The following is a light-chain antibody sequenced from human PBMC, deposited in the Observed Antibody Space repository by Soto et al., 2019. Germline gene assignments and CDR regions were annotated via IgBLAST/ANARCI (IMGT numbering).Light chain of an antibody. CDR1: QSISRX. CDR3: QQSYSTLTWT. J-gene: IGKJ1*01. CDR2: GAS. V-gene: IGKV1-39*01. Sequence: DIQMTQSPSSLSASVGDRVTITCRASQSISRXXNWYQQKPGKAPKVLIYGASSLQSGVPSRFSGSGSGTDFTLTISSLQPEDFATYYCQQSYSTLTWTFGQGTKVEI.